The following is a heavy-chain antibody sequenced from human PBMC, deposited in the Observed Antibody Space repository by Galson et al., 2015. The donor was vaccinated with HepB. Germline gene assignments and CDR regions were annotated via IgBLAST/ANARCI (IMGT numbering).Heavy chain of an antibody. J-gene: IGHJ4*02. CDR2: ISYDGSNK. D-gene: IGHD6-6*01. Sequence: SLRLSCAASGFTFSSYGMHWVRQAPGKGLEWVAVISYDGSNKYYADSVKGRLTISRDNSKNTLYLQMNSLRAEDTAVYYCAKEEYSSSPTSYYLDYWGQGTLVTVSS. CDR1: GFTFSSYG. CDR3: AKEEYSSSPTSYYLDY. V-gene: IGHV3-30*18.